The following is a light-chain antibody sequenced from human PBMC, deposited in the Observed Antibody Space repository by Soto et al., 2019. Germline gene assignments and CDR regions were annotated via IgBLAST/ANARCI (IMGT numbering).Light chain of an antibody. CDR1: SSDVGGYNF. CDR3: YSYRGYYTRV. Sequence: QSVLTQPASVSGSPGQSITISCTGTSSDVGGYNFVSWYQQHPGRAPKLLIYEVSRRPSGVSNRFSGSKSGDTASPTISGLQAEDEADYHCYSYRGYYTRVFGTGTKVTVL. CDR2: EVS. J-gene: IGLJ1*01. V-gene: IGLV2-14*01.